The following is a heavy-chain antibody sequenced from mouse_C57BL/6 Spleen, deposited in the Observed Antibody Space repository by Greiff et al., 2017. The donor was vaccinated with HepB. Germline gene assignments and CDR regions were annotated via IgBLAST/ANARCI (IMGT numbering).Heavy chain of an antibody. CDR3: ARDYYSSSYAPFDY. J-gene: IGHJ2*01. CDR1: GYTFTRYG. D-gene: IGHD1-1*01. CDR2: IYPRSGNT. V-gene: IGHV1-81*01. Sequence: VQLQQSGAELARPGASVKLSCKASGYTFTRYGISWVKQRTGQGLEWIGEIYPRSGNTYYNEKFKGKATLNADKSSSTAYMELRSLTSEDSAVYFCARDYYSSSYAPFDYWGQGTTLTVSS.